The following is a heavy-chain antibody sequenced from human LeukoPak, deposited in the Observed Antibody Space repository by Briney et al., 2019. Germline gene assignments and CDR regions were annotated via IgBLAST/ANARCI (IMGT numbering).Heavy chain of an antibody. J-gene: IGHJ4*02. D-gene: IGHD4-17*01. CDR3: VRDLNGDNWLDY. CDR2: IYGGDST. CDR1: GFTVNTNY. V-gene: IGHV3-66*01. Sequence: GGSLRLSCAASGFTVNTNYMNWVRQAPGKGLEWVSVIYGGDSTYYADSVKGRFTISRDNSKNTLYLQMDSLRAEDTAVYYCVRDLNGDNWLDYWGQGTPVTVFS.